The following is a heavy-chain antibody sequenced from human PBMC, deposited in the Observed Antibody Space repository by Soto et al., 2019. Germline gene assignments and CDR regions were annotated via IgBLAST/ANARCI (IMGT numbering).Heavy chain of an antibody. CDR2: IYYSGTT. D-gene: IGHD2-8*01. CDR3: ARREIQGPNGY. J-gene: IGHJ4*02. CDR1: GYSISSSNW. Sequence: QVQLQESGPGLVKPSDTLSLTCAVSGYSISSSNWWGWIRQPPGKGLEWIGYIYYSGTTYYNPFLKSRVTLTVDTSKHQFSLKLTSVTAVDTALYYCARREIQGPNGYWGQGTLVTVSS. V-gene: IGHV4-28*01.